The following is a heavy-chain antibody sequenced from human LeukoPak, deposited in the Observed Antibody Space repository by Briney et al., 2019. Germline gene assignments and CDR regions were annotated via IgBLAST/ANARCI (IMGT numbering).Heavy chain of an antibody. D-gene: IGHD2-2*01. CDR2: IYPGDSDT. V-gene: IGHV5-51*01. Sequence: GESLKISCKGSGYSFTSYWIGWVRQMPGKGLEWMGIIYPGDSDTRYSPSFQGQVTISADKSISTAYLQWSSLKASDTAMYYCARAICSSTSCYYMGVWGKGTTVTVSS. J-gene: IGHJ6*03. CDR3: ARAICSSTSCYYMGV. CDR1: GYSFTSYW.